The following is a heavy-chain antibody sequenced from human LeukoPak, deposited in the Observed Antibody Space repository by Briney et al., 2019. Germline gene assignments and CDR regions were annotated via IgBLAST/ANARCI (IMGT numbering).Heavy chain of an antibody. V-gene: IGHV4-39*07. Sequence: SETLSLTCTVSGGSISSSLYYWGWIRQPPGKGLEWIGTIYYSGSTNYNPSLKSRVTISVDTSKNQFSLKLSSVTAADTAVYYCARRLDYVWGSYRPGFDYWGQGTLVTVSS. CDR2: IYYSGST. CDR3: ARRLDYVWGSYRPGFDY. J-gene: IGHJ4*02. D-gene: IGHD3-16*02. CDR1: GGSISSSLYY.